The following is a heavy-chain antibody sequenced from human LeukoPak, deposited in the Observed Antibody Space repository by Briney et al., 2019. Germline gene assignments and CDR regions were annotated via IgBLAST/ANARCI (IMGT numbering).Heavy chain of an antibody. CDR2: IYDSGST. CDR3: TRARSSGWGHNFDY. D-gene: IGHD6-19*01. V-gene: IGHV4-59*01. CDR1: GGSISSYY. J-gene: IGHJ4*02. Sequence: SETLSLTCTVSGGSISSYYWSWLRQPPGKGLEWIGYIYDSGSTNYNPSLKSRVTISVDTSKNQFSLKLSSMTAADTAVYYCTRARSSGWGHNFDYWGQGTRVTVSS.